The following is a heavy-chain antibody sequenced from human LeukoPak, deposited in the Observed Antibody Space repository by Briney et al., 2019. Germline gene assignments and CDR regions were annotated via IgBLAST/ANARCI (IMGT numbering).Heavy chain of an antibody. CDR2: ISGSGGST. Sequence: RPGGSLRLSCAASGFTFSDYAMTWVRQDPGKGLEWISTISGSGGSTYYADSVKGRFTISRDNSKNTLYLQMNSLRADDTAVYYCAKAMYSSIYYDNWGQGTLVTVSS. CDR1: GFTFSDYA. D-gene: IGHD6-13*01. J-gene: IGHJ4*02. V-gene: IGHV3-23*01. CDR3: AKAMYSSIYYDN.